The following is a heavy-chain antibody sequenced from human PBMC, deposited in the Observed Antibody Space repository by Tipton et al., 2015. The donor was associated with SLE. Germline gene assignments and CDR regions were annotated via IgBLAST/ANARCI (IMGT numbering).Heavy chain of an antibody. CDR2: ISGSGDTT. CDR3: ARDRSIVVVTAMRDI. J-gene: IGHJ3*02. D-gene: IGHD2-21*02. V-gene: IGHV3-23*01. Sequence: SLRLSCVASGFTFSNFAINWVRQAPGKGLEWVSGISGSGDTTYYADSVKGRFTISRDNSKNTLYLQMNSLRAEDTAVYYCARDRSIVVVTAMRDIWGQGKMVTVTS. CDR1: GFTFSNFA.